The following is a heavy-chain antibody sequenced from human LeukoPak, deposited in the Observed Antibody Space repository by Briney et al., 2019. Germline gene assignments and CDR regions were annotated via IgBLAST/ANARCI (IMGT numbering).Heavy chain of an antibody. J-gene: IGHJ5*02. Sequence: ASVKVSCKASGYTFTGYYMHWVRQAPGQGLEWMGWINPNSGGTNYAQKFQGRVTMTRDTSISTAYMELSRLRSDDTAVYYCARDPSVVPAAIGWFDPWGQGTLVTVSS. CDR3: ARDPSVVPAAIGWFDP. CDR1: GYTFTGYY. V-gene: IGHV1-2*02. CDR2: INPNSGGT. D-gene: IGHD2-2*02.